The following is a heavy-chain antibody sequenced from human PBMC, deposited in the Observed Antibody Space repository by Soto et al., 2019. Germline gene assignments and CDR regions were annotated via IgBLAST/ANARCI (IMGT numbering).Heavy chain of an antibody. J-gene: IGHJ4*02. Sequence: QVQLVQSGAEVKKPGASVKVSCKASGYTFTGYYMHWVRQAPGQGLEWMGWINPNSGGTNYAQKFQGWVTMTRDTSISTAYMELSRLRSDDTAVYYCARSGVADSSSSLAFDYWGQGTLVTVSS. CDR3: ARSGVADSSSSLAFDY. D-gene: IGHD6-6*01. CDR2: INPNSGGT. V-gene: IGHV1-2*04. CDR1: GYTFTGYY.